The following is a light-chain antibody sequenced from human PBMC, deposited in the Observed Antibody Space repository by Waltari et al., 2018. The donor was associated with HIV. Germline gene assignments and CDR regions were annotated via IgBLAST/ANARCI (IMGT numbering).Light chain of an antibody. CDR1: SSNVGSDDL. CDR3: QSYDVSFSAI. J-gene: IGLJ2*01. Sequence: QSALTQPASVSGSPGQSITISCTGTSSNVGSDDLVSWYQQHPGEAPKLIIYEVTKRPSGVSNRFSGSKSGNTASLTISGLQADDEADYYCQSYDVSFSAIFGGGTKLTVL. CDR2: EVT. V-gene: IGLV2-23*02.